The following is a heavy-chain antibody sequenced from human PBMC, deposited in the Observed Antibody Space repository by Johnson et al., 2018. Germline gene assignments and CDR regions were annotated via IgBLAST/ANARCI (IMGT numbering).Heavy chain of an antibody. V-gene: IGHV4-59*01. CDR3: ARGRGVFVIIDASKTRTNGLDV. Sequence: QVQLQESGPGLLKPSETLSLTCAVSGDSISSYYWTWIRQPPGKGLEWIGFVYYSGSSNYNPSLRSRVTMSVDMSKNQFSLRLTSVTAADMAVDDCARGRGVFVIIDASKTRTNGLDVWGQGTTVTVSS. D-gene: IGHD1/OR15-1a*01. CDR2: VYYSGSS. CDR1: GDSISSYY. J-gene: IGHJ6*02.